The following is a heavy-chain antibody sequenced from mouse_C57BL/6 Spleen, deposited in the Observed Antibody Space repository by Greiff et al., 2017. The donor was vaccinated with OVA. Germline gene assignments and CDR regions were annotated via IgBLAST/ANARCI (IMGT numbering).Heavy chain of an antibody. CDR3: ARPNYGNFYYFDY. Sequence: VQLQQSGPELVKPGASVKISCKASGYAFSSSWMNWVKQRPGKGLEWIGRIYPGAGDTNYNGKFKGKATLTADKSSSTAYMQLSSLTSEDSAVYFCARPNYGNFYYFDYWGQGTTLTVSS. J-gene: IGHJ2*01. CDR1: GYAFSSSW. V-gene: IGHV1-82*01. D-gene: IGHD2-1*01. CDR2: IYPGAGDT.